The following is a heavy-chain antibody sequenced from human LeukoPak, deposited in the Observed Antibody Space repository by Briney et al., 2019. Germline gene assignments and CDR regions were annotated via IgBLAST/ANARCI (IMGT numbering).Heavy chain of an antibody. CDR2: ISAYNGNT. CDR3: ARDSVTIFGVVSFNLMAFDY. CDR1: GYTFTSYG. D-gene: IGHD3-3*01. Sequence: ASVKVSCKASGYTFTSYGISWLRQAPGQGLEWMGWISAYNGNTNYAQKLQGRVTMTTDTSTSTAYMELRSLRSDDTAVYYCARDSVTIFGVVSFNLMAFDYRGQGTLVTVSS. V-gene: IGHV1-18*01. J-gene: IGHJ4*02.